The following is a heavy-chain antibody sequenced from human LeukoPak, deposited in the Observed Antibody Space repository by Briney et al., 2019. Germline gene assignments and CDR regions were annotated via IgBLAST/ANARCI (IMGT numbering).Heavy chain of an antibody. CDR2: IYPGDSDT. CDR3: ARLGGGYYDVLTGYPREYYFDY. J-gene: IGHJ4*02. Sequence: GESLKISCKGSGYSFTSYWIGWVRQMPGKGLEWMGSIYPGDSDTRYSPSFQGQVTISVDKSISTAYLQWSSLKASDSAMYYCARLGGGYYDVLTGYPREYYFDYWGQGTLVTVSS. CDR1: GYSFTSYW. V-gene: IGHV5-51*01. D-gene: IGHD3-9*01.